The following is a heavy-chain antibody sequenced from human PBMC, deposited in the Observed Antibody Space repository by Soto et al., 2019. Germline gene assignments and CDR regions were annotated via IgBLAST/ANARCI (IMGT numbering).Heavy chain of an antibody. D-gene: IGHD6-19*01. Sequence: EVQLLESGGGLVQPGGSLRLSCAASGFTFSSFAMSWVRQAPGKGLEWVSAISGSGGSTYYADSVKGRFTISRDNSKNTLYLQMKSLRAEDTAVYYCAKDSGWATSPADYWGQGTLVTVSS. J-gene: IGHJ4*02. CDR3: AKDSGWATSPADY. CDR1: GFTFSSFA. V-gene: IGHV3-23*01. CDR2: ISGSGGST.